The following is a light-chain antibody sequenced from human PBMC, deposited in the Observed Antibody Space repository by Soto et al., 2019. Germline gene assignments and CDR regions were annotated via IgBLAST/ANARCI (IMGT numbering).Light chain of an antibody. CDR2: EVN. V-gene: IGLV2-8*01. J-gene: IGLJ1*01. CDR1: SSDVGTYNY. CDR3: SSYAGNNNLYV. Sequence: QSALTQPASVSGSPGQSITNSCTGTSSDVGTYNYVSWYQQHPGKAPKLMIYEVNKRPAGVPDRFSGSKSGIMASLTVSGLQAEDEADYYCSSYAGNNNLYVFGTGTKVTVL.